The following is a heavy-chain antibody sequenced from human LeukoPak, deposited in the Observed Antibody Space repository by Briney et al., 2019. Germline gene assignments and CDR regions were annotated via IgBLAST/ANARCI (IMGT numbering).Heavy chain of an antibody. Sequence: GGSLRLSCEGTGFTFSDYYMSWIRQAPGKGLEWIAQTSTSGSSRYYTDSVKGRFTISRDNAKNSVYLEMNSLSAEDTAVYFCATTVFGVVINSGWYYDLWGRGTPVTVSS. D-gene: IGHD3-3*01. CDR2: TSTSGSSR. V-gene: IGHV3-11*04. J-gene: IGHJ2*01. CDR3: ATTVFGVVINSGWYYDL. CDR1: GFTFSDYY.